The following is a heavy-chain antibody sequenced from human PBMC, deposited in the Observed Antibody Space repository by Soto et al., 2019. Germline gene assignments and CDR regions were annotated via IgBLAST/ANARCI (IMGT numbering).Heavy chain of an antibody. CDR2: ISGNGDST. D-gene: IGHD6-19*01. V-gene: IGHV3-23*01. CDR3: AKRGAGHYFDF. J-gene: IGHJ4*02. CDR1: GFTFSSYA. Sequence: EVQLLESGGGLVQPGGSLRLSCAASGFTFSSYAMSWVRQAPGKGLEWVSVISGNGDSTYYADSVKGRFTISRDNSKNTLYLQMNSLRAEDTVVYYCAKRGAGHYFDFWGQGTLVTVSS.